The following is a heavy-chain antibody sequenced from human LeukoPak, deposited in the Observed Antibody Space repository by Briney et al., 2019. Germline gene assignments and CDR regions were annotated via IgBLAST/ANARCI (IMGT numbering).Heavy chain of an antibody. CDR2: VSYDGITQ. V-gene: IGHV3-30*18. D-gene: IGHD4-17*01. CDR1: GFTFNSYG. Sequence: GGSLRLSCAAAGFTFNSYGMHWVRQAPGKGLEWVAVVSYDGITQFYADSVKGRFTISRDNSKNTLYLQVNSLRAEDTAVYYCAEASTVISSYYFVYCGQGTLVTVSS. J-gene: IGHJ4*02. CDR3: AEASTVISSYYFVY.